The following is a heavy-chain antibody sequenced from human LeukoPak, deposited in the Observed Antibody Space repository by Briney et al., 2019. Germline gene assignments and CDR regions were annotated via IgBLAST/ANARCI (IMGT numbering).Heavy chain of an antibody. CDR2: ISAYNGNT. Sequence: ASVKVSCKASGYTFTNFGISWVRQAPGQGLEWMGWISAYNGNTNYAQRLQGRVTMTTDTSTSTAYMELRSLRSDDTAVYYCARDRDYGDYNTQDLFVYWGQGTLVTVSS. J-gene: IGHJ4*02. D-gene: IGHD4-17*01. CDR3: ARDRDYGDYNTQDLFVY. V-gene: IGHV1-18*01. CDR1: GYTFTNFG.